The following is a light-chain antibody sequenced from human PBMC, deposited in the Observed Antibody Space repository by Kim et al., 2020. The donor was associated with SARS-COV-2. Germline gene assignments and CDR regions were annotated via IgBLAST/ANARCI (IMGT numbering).Light chain of an antibody. CDR1: QSVSHY. J-gene: IGKJ1*01. Sequence: SPGERATLSCRASQSVSHYLAWYQQKPGQAPRLLIYDASIRAGGVPARFSCSGSETEFTLTINSLQSEDFAVYYCHQYSNRPPWTYGQGTKVEIK. CDR3: HQYSNRPPWT. CDR2: DAS. V-gene: IGKV3D-15*01.